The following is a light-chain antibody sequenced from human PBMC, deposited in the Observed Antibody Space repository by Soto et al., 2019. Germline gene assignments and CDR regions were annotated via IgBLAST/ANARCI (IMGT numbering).Light chain of an antibody. J-gene: IGLJ2*01. Sequence: QSVLTQPPSASGSPGQSVTISCTGTSSDVGAHNYVSWYQLHPGKAPKLVISEVHKRPSGVTDRFSGSKSGNTASLTVSGLQAEDEADYYCSSFAGDNNFVVFGGGTKLTVL. V-gene: IGLV2-8*01. CDR1: SSDVGAHNY. CDR3: SSFAGDNNFVV. CDR2: EVH.